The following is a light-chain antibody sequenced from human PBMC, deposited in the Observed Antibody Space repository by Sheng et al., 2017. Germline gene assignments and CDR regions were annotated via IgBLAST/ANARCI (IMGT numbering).Light chain of an antibody. Sequence: EIVLTQSPTTLSLSPGERATLSCRASQSVSNYLAWYQQKPGQAPRLLIYDASNRATGIPARFSGSGSGTDFTLTISSLEPEDFAVYYCQQRSKWPPTFTFGPGTRVDVK. V-gene: IGKV3-11*01. J-gene: IGKJ3*01. CDR2: DAS. CDR3: QQRSKWPPTFT. CDR1: QSVSNY.